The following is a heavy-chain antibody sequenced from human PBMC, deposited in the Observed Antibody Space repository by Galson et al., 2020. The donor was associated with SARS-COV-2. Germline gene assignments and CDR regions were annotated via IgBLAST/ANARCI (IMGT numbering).Heavy chain of an antibody. CDR2: IYYSGST. V-gene: IGHV4-61*01. CDR3: ARDLALALHGDYGSGFYY. CDR1: GGSVSSGSYY. D-gene: IGHD4-17*01. Sequence: ASETLSLTCTVSGGSVSSGSYYWSWIRQPPGKGLEWIGYIYYSGSTNYNPSLKSRVTISVDTSKNQFSLKLSSVTAADTAVYYCARDLALALHGDYGSGFYYWGQGTLVTVSS. J-gene: IGHJ4*02.